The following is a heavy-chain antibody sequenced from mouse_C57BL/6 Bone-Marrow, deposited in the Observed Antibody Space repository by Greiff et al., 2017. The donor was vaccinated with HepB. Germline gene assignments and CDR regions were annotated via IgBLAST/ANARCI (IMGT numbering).Heavy chain of an antibody. CDR2: IITGGTYT. Sequence: EVQRVESGGDLVKPGGSLKLSCAASGFTFSTSGMSWVRQTPDKRLEWVATIITGGTYTYYANSVRGRFTISRDTAKNTLFLLMSSLKSEDSAIYYCARDRFDYYFDYWGQGTTLTVSS. J-gene: IGHJ2*01. D-gene: IGHD2-14*01. CDR1: GFTFSTSG. V-gene: IGHV5-6*01. CDR3: ARDRFDYYFDY.